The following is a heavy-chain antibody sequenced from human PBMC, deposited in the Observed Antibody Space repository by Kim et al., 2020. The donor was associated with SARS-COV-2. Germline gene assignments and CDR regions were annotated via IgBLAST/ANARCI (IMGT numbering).Heavy chain of an antibody. V-gene: IGHV3-30-3*01. CDR3: VRGAVRGATIWGGIFYSTAKEREYYFDY. CDR1: GFTFSSYA. J-gene: IGHJ4*02. Sequence: GGSLRLSCAASGFTFSSYAMHWVRQAPGKGLEWVAVISYDGSNKYYADSVKGRFTISRDNSKNTLYLQMNSLRAEDTAVYYCVRGAVRGATIWGGIFYSTAKEREYYFDYWGQGTLVTVSS. CDR2: ISYDGSNK. D-gene: IGHD1-26*01.